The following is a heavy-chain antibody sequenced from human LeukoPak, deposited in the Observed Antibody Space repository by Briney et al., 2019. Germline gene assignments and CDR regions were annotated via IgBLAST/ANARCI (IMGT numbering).Heavy chain of an antibody. V-gene: IGHV1-18*01. D-gene: IGHD2-2*03. CDR2: ISAYNGNT. J-gene: IGHJ5*02. Sequence: ASVKVSCKASGYTFSNYGISWVRQAPGQGLEWMGWISAYNGNTNYAQKLQGRVTMTTDTSTSTAYMELRSLRSDDTAVYYCARVRGLGYCSSTSCYAGPIWFDPWGQGTLVTVSS. CDR1: GYTFSNYG. CDR3: ARVRGLGYCSSTSCYAGPIWFDP.